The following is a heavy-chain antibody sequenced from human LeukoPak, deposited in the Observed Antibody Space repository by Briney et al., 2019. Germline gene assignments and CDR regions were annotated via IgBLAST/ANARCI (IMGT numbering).Heavy chain of an antibody. J-gene: IGHJ4*02. Sequence: GASVKVSCKASGYTFSGYYMHWVRQAPGQGLEWMGWINPNSGGTNYAQKFQGWVTMTRDTSISTAYMELSRLRSDDTAVYYCARALGILPLDYWGQGTLVTVSS. CDR2: INPNSGGT. CDR1: GYTFSGYY. V-gene: IGHV1-2*04. CDR3: ARALGILPLDY. D-gene: IGHD2-15*01.